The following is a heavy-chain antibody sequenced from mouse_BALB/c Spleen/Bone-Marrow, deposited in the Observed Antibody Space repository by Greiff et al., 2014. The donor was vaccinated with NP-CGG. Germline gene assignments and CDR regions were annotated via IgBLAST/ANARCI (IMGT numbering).Heavy chain of an antibody. CDR2: INPGSGGT. V-gene: IGHV1-54*01. CDR1: GYAFTNYL. CDR3: ARRDGSYFDY. J-gene: IGHJ2*01. Sequence: QVQLKESGADLVRPGTSVKVSCKASGYAFTNYLIEWVKQRPGQGLEWIGMINPGSGGTNYNEKFKGKATLTADKSSSTAYMRLSSLTSDDSAVYFCARRDGSYFDYWGQGTTLTVSS. D-gene: IGHD3-3*01.